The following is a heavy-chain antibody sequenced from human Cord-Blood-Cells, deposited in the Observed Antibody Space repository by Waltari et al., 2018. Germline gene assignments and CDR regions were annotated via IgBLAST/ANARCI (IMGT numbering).Heavy chain of an antibody. CDR3: TSAGATKALGP. CDR2: IRSKANSYAT. CDR1: GFTFSGSA. Sequence: EVQLVESGGGLVQPGGSLKLSCAASGFTFSGSAMHWVRQASGKGLEWVGRIRSKANSYATAYAASVKGRFTISRDDSKSTAYLQMNSLKTEDTAVYYCTSAGATKALGPWGQGTLVTVSS. V-gene: IGHV3-73*02. J-gene: IGHJ5*02. D-gene: IGHD1-26*01.